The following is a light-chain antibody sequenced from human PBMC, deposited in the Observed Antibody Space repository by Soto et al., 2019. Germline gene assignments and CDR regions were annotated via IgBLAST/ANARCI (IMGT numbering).Light chain of an antibody. CDR2: PAS. CDR3: QHYMRPPRT. V-gene: IGKV1-39*01. CDR1: QSVDDY. Sequence: DIQMTQSPSSLSASVGDTATLXXRASQSVDDYLKGYQQKPGRAPGVXLYPASTLQRWGPSRFSACGSGTDFTLTISSLQPEVFATYSCQHYMRPPRTFGPGTKV. J-gene: IGKJ1*01.